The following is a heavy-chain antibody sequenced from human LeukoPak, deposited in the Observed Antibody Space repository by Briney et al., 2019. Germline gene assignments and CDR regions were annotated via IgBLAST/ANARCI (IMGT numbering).Heavy chain of an antibody. V-gene: IGHV3-74*01. CDR3: ARDPEWLLYRYLDY. D-gene: IGHD3-3*01. J-gene: IGHJ4*02. Sequence: PGGSLRLSCAASGFTFSSYWMPWVRQAPGKGLVWVSRINSDGSSTSYADSVKGRCTISRGNAKNTLYLQMKSMRVEDTAVYYCARDPEWLLYRYLDYWGQGTLVTVSS. CDR2: INSDGSST. CDR1: GFTFSSYW.